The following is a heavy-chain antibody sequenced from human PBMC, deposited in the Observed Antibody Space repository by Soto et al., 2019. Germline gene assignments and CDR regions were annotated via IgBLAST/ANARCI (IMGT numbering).Heavy chain of an antibody. Sequence: PSETLSLTCAVYGGSFSGYYWSWIRQPPGKGLEWIGEINHSGSTNYNPSLKSRVTISVDTSKNQFSLKLSSVTAADTAVYYCARGRIAYDILTGYRYGMDVWGQGTTVTVSS. CDR2: INHSGST. CDR3: ARGRIAYDILTGYRYGMDV. D-gene: IGHD3-9*01. V-gene: IGHV4-34*01. CDR1: GGSFSGYY. J-gene: IGHJ6*02.